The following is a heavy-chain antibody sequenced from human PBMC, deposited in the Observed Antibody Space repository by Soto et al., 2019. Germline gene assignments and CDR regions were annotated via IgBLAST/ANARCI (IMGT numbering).Heavy chain of an antibody. CDR2: IYYRANP. D-gene: IGHD1-26*01. J-gene: IGHJ4*02. Sequence: PSETLSLTCTVSGWSISSYYWSWIRQPPGKGLEWIGYIYYRANPNYNPSLKSRVTISQDTSKNQFSLKLSSVTAADTAVYYCATGPSGGPGFDYWGQGILVTVSS. V-gene: IGHV4-59*08. CDR3: ATGPSGGPGFDY. CDR1: GWSISSYY.